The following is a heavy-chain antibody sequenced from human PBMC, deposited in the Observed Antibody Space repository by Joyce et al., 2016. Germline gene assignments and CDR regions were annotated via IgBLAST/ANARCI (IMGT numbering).Heavy chain of an antibody. D-gene: IGHD3-10*01. V-gene: IGHV4-39*07. J-gene: IGHJ4*02. Sequence: QLQLQESGPGQVKPSETLSLTCTVSGGSISSTSYYWGWIRQPPGKRLEWIGSIYYSGSTYYTPSLKSRVSISVDTSNNQFSLRLGSVTAADTAMYYCARLYGSGSYCLDYWGQGSLVTVSS. CDR1: GGSISSTSYY. CDR2: IYYSGST. CDR3: ARLYGSGSYCLDY.